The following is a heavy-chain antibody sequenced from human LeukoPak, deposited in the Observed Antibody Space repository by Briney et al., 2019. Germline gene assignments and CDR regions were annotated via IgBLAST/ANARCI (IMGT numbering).Heavy chain of an antibody. CDR2: ISGSGGST. J-gene: IGHJ6*03. CDR1: GFTFSSYG. Sequence: GGSLRLSCAASGFTFSSYGMSWVRQAPGKGLEWVSAISGSGGSTYYADSVKGRFTISRDNSKNTLYLQMNSLRAEDTAVYYCAKGGYNWNYGYYYYMDVWGKGTTVTVSS. V-gene: IGHV3-23*01. CDR3: AKGGYNWNYGYYYYMDV. D-gene: IGHD1-7*01.